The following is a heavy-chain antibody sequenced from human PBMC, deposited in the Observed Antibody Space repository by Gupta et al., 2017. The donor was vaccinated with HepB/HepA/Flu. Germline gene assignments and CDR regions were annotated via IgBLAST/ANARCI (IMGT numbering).Heavy chain of an antibody. CDR3: AKDYKGYIDGPRVPPDAFDI. J-gene: IGHJ3*02. CDR2: ISGSGGST. D-gene: IGHD5-18*01. Sequence: EVQLLESGGGLVQPGGSLRLSCAASGFTFSSYAMSWVRQAPGKGLEWVSAISGSGGSTYYADSVKGRFTISRDNSKNTLYLQRNRLRAEETAVYYCAKDYKGYIDGPRVPPDAFDIWGQGTMVTVSS. CDR1: GFTFSSYA. V-gene: IGHV3-23*01.